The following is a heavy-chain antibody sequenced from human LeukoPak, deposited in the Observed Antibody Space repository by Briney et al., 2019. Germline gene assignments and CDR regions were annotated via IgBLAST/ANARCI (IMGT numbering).Heavy chain of an antibody. CDR2: IWYDGSQK. J-gene: IGHJ3*01. CDR1: GFSFSSYG. Sequence: PGGSLRLSCVASGFSFSSYGMHWVRQAPGKGLEWVAVIWYDGSQKYYADSVKGRLTFSRDNSKNTAYLQMNSLRVEDTAVYYCVGDSGARTGYHDAFDVWGPGTMVTVSS. V-gene: IGHV3-33*01. CDR3: VGDSGARTGYHDAFDV. D-gene: IGHD1-26*01.